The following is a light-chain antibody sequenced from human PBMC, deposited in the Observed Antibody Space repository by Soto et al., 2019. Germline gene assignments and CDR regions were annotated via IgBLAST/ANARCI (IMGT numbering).Light chain of an antibody. Sequence: EIVMTQSPATLSVSPGERVTLSCRASQSGSSNLAWYQQKPGQAPRLLIYIASTRAPTVPARFSGSGSGTEFLLTISRLQSEDFGVYYCQEYNKWPPWLTFGGGTKVEIK. J-gene: IGKJ4*01. CDR3: QEYNKWPPWLT. V-gene: IGKV3-15*01. CDR1: QSGSSN. CDR2: IAS.